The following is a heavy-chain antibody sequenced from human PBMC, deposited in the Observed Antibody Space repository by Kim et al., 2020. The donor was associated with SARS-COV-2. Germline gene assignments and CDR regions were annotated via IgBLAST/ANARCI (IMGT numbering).Heavy chain of an antibody. D-gene: IGHD3-3*01. CDR2: IYYSGGT. V-gene: IGHV4-59*01. J-gene: IGHJ6*03. CDR1: GGSISSYY. Sequence: SETLSLTCTVSGGSISSYYWSWIRQPPGKGLEWIGYIYYSGGTNYNPSLKSRVTISVDTSKNQFSLKLSSVTAADTAVYYCARGRSITIFGVVTAHSYMDVWGKGTTVTVSS. CDR3: ARGRSITIFGVVTAHSYMDV.